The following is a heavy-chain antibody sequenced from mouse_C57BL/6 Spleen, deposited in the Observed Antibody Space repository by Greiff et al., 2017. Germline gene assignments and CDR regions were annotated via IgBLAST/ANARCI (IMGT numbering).Heavy chain of an antibody. J-gene: IGHJ1*03. CDR1: GYTFTSYW. Sequence: VQLQQPGAELVRPGSSVKLSCKASGYTFTSYWMHWVKQRPIQGLEWIGNIDPSDSETHYNQKFKDKATLTVDKSSSTAYMQLSSLTSEDSAVYYGARGVTTVVAHWYCDVWGTGTTVTVSS. CDR2: IDPSDSET. D-gene: IGHD1-1*01. V-gene: IGHV1-52*01. CDR3: ARGVTTVVAHWYCDV.